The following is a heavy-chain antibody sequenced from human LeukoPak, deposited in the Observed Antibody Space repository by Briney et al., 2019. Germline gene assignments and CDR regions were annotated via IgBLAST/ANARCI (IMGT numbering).Heavy chain of an antibody. CDR1: GGTFSSYA. CDR3: ARAGAEWLVESWFDP. Sequence: GASVKVSCKASGGTFSSYAISWVRQAPGQGLEWMGGIIPIFGTANYAQKFQGRVTITADKSTSTAYMELSSLRSEDTAVYYCARAGAEWLVESWFDPWGQGTLVTVSS. D-gene: IGHD6-19*01. CDR2: IIPIFGTA. J-gene: IGHJ5*02. V-gene: IGHV1-69*06.